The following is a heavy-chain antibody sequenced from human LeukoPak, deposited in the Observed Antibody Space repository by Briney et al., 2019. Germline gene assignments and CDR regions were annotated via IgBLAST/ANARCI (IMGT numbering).Heavy chain of an antibody. CDR3: ARGDPFYGDHKAGYYYGMDV. D-gene: IGHD4-17*01. Sequence: GGSLRLSCAASGFTFSSYGMHWVRQAPGKGLEWVAFIRYDGSNKYYADSVKGRFTISRDNSKNTLYLQMNSLRAEDTAVYYCARGDPFYGDHKAGYYYGMDVWGQGTTVTVSS. V-gene: IGHV3-30*02. CDR2: IRYDGSNK. J-gene: IGHJ6*02. CDR1: GFTFSSYG.